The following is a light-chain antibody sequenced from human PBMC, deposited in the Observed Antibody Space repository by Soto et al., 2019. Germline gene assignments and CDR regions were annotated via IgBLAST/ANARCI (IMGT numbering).Light chain of an antibody. Sequence: EIVMTQSPATLSVSPGERATLSCRASQSVSSNLAWYQQKPGQAPRLLIYGVSSRATGIPDRFSGSGSGTDFTLTISRLEPEDSAVYYCEQYGSSPRTFGQGTKVDIK. CDR3: EQYGSSPRT. J-gene: IGKJ1*01. CDR2: GVS. CDR1: QSVSSN. V-gene: IGKV3-20*01.